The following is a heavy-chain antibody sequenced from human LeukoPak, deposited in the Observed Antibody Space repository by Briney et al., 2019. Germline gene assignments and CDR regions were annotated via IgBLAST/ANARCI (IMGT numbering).Heavy chain of an antibody. J-gene: IGHJ4*02. Sequence: SETLSLTCTVSGDSITSYYWSWIRQSAEKGLEWIGRIYTTGTTNYNPSLKSRVTISVDTSKNQFSLKLSSVTAADTAVYYCARQYARVPAASNRYFDYWGQGTLVTVSS. CDR2: IYTTGTT. V-gene: IGHV4-4*07. D-gene: IGHD2-2*01. CDR1: GDSITSYY. CDR3: ARQYARVPAASNRYFDY.